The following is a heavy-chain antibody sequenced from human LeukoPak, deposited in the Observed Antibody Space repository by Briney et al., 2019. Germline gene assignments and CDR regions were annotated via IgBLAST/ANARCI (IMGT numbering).Heavy chain of an antibody. V-gene: IGHV1-69*04. J-gene: IGHJ4*02. CDR1: GYTFTSYY. CDR3: ARGSPQNYYDSSGYKGGFDY. CDR2: IIPILGIA. Sequence: GASVKVSCKASGYTFTSYYMHWVRQAPGQGLEWMGRIIPILGIANYAQKFQGRVTITADKSTSTAYMELSSLRSEDTAVYYCARGSPQNYYDSSGYKGGFDYWGQGTLVTVSS. D-gene: IGHD3-22*01.